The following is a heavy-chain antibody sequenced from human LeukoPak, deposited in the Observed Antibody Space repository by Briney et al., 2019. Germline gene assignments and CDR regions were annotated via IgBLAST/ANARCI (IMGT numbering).Heavy chain of an antibody. Sequence: GGSLRLSCAASGFTVSNYAMTWVRQAPGRGLEWVSTISGSGVSTYYADSVRGRFTISRDSSKNTLCLQMTSLRAGDTAVYYCAKGAGYDYYGVDVGGQGTTVTVS. J-gene: IGHJ6*02. CDR1: GFTVSNYA. CDR3: AKGAGYDYYGVDV. V-gene: IGHV3-23*01. CDR2: ISGSGVST.